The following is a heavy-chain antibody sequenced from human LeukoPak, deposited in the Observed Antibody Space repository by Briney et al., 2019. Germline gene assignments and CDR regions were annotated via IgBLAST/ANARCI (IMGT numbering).Heavy chain of an antibody. D-gene: IGHD2-2*01. CDR1: GGSISSSSYY. CDR2: IYYSGST. J-gene: IGHJ3*02. V-gene: IGHV4-39*01. Sequence: PSETLSLTCTVSGGSISSSSYYWGWIRQPPGKGLEWIGSIYYSGSTYYNPSLKSRVTISVDTSKNQFSLKPSSVTAADTAVYYCARQDIVVVPAALAGHDAFDIWGQGTMVTVSS. CDR3: ARQDIVVVPAALAGHDAFDI.